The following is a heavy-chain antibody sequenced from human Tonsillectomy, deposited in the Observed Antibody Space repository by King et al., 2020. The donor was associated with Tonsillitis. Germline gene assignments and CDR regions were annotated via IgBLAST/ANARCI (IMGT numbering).Heavy chain of an antibody. J-gene: IGHJ4*02. CDR2: INTNTGNP. V-gene: IGHV7-4-1*02. CDR3: ARVLGRHGSGSYGFDY. Sequence: VQLVESGSELKKPGASVKVSCKASGDTLSNYALNWVRQAPGQGLEWMGWINTNTGNPTYAQGFTGRFVFSLDTSVSTAYLQISSLKSEDTAVYYCARVLGRHGSGSYGFDYWGQGTLVTVSS. CDR1: GDTLSNYA. D-gene: IGHD3-10*01.